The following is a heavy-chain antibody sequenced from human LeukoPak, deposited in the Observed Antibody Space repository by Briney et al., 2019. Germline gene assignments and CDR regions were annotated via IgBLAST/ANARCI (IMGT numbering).Heavy chain of an antibody. J-gene: IGHJ4*02. CDR3: ARDRVRIAAAGTDIDY. CDR1: GFTFDDYG. Sequence: GGSLRLSCAASGFTFDDYGMSWVSQAPGKGLEWVSGINWNGGSTGYADSVKGRFTISRDNAKNSLYLQMNSLRAEDTALYYCARDRVRIAAAGTDIDYWGQGTLVTVSS. V-gene: IGHV3-20*04. D-gene: IGHD6-13*01. CDR2: INWNGGST.